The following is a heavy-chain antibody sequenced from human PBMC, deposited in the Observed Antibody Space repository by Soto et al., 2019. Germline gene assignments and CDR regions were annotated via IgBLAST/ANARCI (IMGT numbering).Heavy chain of an antibody. V-gene: IGHV3-66*01. CDR2: IYSGGST. CDR1: GFTVSSNY. Sequence: GGSLRLSCAASGFTVSSNYMSWVRQAPGKGLEWVSVIYSGGSTYYADSVKGRFTISRDNSKNTLYLQMNSLRAEDTAVYYCAKDRYCSSTSCSGDYWGQGTLVTVS. CDR3: AKDRYCSSTSCSGDY. D-gene: IGHD2-2*01. J-gene: IGHJ4*02.